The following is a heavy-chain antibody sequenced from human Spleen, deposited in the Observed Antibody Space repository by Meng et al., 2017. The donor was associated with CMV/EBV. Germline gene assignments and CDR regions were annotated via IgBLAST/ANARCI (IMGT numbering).Heavy chain of an antibody. V-gene: IGHV1-2*02. J-gene: IGHJ4*02. CDR1: GDTFTDYY. CDR2: ISPNSGYT. Sequence: KASGDTFTDYYFHWVRQAPGQGLQWMGWISPNSGYTNYPQKFQGRVTMTRDTSISTAYMEVSRLRSDDTAVYYCARGPSISVAVAPDYWGQGSLVTVSS. CDR3: ARGPSISVAVAPDY. D-gene: IGHD6-19*01.